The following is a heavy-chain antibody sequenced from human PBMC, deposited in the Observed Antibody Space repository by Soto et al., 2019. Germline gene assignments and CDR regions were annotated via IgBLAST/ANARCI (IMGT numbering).Heavy chain of an antibody. CDR3: AKNQGVELVPLATVDWFDP. Sequence: GGSLRLSCAASGFILENFGRSWVRQAPVKVLEWISSISGSGFKKYYADSVKGRFTISRDNSKSTVYLELNNLSAEDTAVYHCAKNQGVELVPLATVDWFDPWGQGSVVTVSS. V-gene: IGHV3-23*01. D-gene: IGHD1-26*01. J-gene: IGHJ5*02. CDR1: GFILENFG. CDR2: ISGSGFKK.